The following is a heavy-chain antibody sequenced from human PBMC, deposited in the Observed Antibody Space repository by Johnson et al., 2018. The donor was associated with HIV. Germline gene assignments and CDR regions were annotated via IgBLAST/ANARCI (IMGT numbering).Heavy chain of an antibody. CDR1: GFTFSSYA. J-gene: IGHJ3*02. CDR3: ARVSGWYEKGAFDI. V-gene: IGHV3-43D*03. CDR2: IAWDGSSA. Sequence: VQLVESGGGLIQPGGSLRLSCEASGFTFSSYAMHWVRQAPGKGLEWVSLIAWDGSSAYYADSVKGRFTIARDNSKNSLYLEMNSLRAEDTAVYYCARVSGWYEKGAFDIWGQGTMVTVSS. D-gene: IGHD6-19*01.